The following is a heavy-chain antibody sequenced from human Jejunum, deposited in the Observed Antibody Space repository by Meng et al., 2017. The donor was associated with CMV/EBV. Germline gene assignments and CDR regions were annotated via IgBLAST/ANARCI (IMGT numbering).Heavy chain of an antibody. D-gene: IGHD2-15*01. Sequence: SGASISSSTYYWGWTRQPPGKGLEWLGSVHYSGSTYYNPSLKSRVTMSVDTSKNQISLKLTSVSAADTAVYYCARVCSGGTCLDYWGQGTLVTVSS. V-gene: IGHV4-39*07. CDR2: VHYSGST. CDR3: ARVCSGGTCLDY. CDR1: GASISSSTYY. J-gene: IGHJ4*02.